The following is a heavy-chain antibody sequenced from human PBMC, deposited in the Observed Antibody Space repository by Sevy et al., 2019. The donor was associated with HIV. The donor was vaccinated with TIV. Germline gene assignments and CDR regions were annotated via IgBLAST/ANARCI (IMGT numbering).Heavy chain of an antibody. CDR2: IIPIFGTA. Sequence: ASVKVSCKASGGTFSSYAISWVRQAPGQGLEWMGGIIPIFGTANYAQKFQGRVTITADESTSTAYMELSSLRSEDTAVYYCAREGYCSGGSCYSWRNYYYYGMDVWGQGTTVTVSS. CDR3: AREGYCSGGSCYSWRNYYYYGMDV. V-gene: IGHV1-69*13. CDR1: GGTFSSYA. J-gene: IGHJ6*02. D-gene: IGHD2-15*01.